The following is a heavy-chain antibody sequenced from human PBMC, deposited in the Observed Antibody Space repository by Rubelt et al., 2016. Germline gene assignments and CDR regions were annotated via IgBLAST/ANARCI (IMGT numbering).Heavy chain of an antibody. CDR3: TTDTYYYDSSGYYITRDY. Sequence: GLEWVAVISYDGSNKYYADSVKGRFTISRDNSKNTLYLQMNSLKTEDTAVYYCTTDTYYYDSSGYYITRDYWGQGTLVTVSS. CDR2: ISYDGSNK. V-gene: IGHV3-30*04. D-gene: IGHD3-22*01. J-gene: IGHJ4*02.